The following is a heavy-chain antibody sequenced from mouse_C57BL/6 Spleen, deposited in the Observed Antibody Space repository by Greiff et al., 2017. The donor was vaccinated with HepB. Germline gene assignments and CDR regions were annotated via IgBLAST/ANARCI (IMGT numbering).Heavy chain of an antibody. CDR3: AGLGEVPRDD. J-gene: IGHJ2*01. V-gene: IGHV1-39*01. D-gene: IGHD3-3*01. Sequence: EVQLQQSGPELVKPGASVKISCKASGYSFTDYNMNWVKQSNGKSLEWMGVINPNYGTTSYNQKFKGKATLTVDQSSSTAYMLLNSLTSEESAVYYCAGLGEVPRDDWGQGTTLTVSS. CDR2: INPNYGTT. CDR1: GYSFTDYN.